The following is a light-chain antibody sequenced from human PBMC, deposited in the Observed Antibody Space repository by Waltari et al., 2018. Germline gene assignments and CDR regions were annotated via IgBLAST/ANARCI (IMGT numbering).Light chain of an antibody. Sequence: QSVLTQPPSASGTPGQGVTISCSGSSSNIGSNYLSWYQQLPGTAPKLLIYRNDQRPSGVPARFSGSKSGTSASLDISGLRSEDEADYHCATWDDNLSHWVFGGGTKMTVL. CDR2: RND. V-gene: IGLV1-47*01. J-gene: IGLJ3*02. CDR3: ATWDDNLSHWV. CDR1: SSNIGSNY.